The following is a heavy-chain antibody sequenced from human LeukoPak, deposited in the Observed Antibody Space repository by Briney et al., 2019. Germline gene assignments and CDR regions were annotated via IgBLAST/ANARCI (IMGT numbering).Heavy chain of an antibody. J-gene: IGHJ4*02. V-gene: IGHV4-34*01. Sequence: SETLSLTCAVYGGSFSGYYWSWIRQPPGKGLEWIGEINHMGSTNYNPSSKSLVTISVATSKNQCSLKLSSGTAADTAVYYSARGPGVLWFGHYFDYWGQGTLVTVSS. CDR3: ARGPGVLWFGHYFDY. CDR1: GGSFSGYY. CDR2: INHMGST. D-gene: IGHD3-10*01.